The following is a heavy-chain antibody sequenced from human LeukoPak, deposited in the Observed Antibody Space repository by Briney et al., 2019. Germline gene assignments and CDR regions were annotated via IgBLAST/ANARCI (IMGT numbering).Heavy chain of an antibody. Sequence: GGSLRLSCAASGFTVNSNYMNWVRQAPGKGLEWVSVLYSDGRTYYADSVKGRFTISRDTSKNTLYLQVNSLRAEDTAVYYCARGGGYYPIDYWGQGTLVTVSS. CDR1: GFTVNSNY. J-gene: IGHJ4*02. D-gene: IGHD2-15*01. CDR3: ARGGGYYPIDY. CDR2: LYSDGRT. V-gene: IGHV3-53*01.